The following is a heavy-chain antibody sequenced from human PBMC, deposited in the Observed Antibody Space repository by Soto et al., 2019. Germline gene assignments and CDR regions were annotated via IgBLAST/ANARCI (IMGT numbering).Heavy chain of an antibody. D-gene: IGHD2-2*01. CDR1: GGTFGSYA. V-gene: IGHV1-69*01. Sequence: QVQLVQSGAEVKKPGSSVKVSCKASGGTFGSYAFSWVRQAPGQGLEWMGGIIPVSGAAHYAQKFQGRVTITADESTSTAYMELSSLNSQDTAVYYCATALGCRSTSCTLDYWGQGTRVSVSS. CDR2: IIPVSGAA. CDR3: ATALGCRSTSCTLDY. J-gene: IGHJ4*02.